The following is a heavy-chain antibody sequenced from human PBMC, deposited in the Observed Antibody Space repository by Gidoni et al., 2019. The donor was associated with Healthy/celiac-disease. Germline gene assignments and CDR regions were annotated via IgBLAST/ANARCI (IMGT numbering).Heavy chain of an antibody. CDR1: GFTFSSYS. CDR3: ARDLPIFGVVIPNYYYYYGMDV. J-gene: IGHJ6*02. V-gene: IGHV3-21*01. D-gene: IGHD3-3*01. Sequence: EVQLVESGGGLVKPGGSRRLSCAASGFTFSSYSMNWVRQAPGKGLESVSSISSSSSYIYYADSVKGRFTISRDNAKNSLYLQMNSLRAEDTAVYYCARDLPIFGVVIPNYYYYYGMDVWGQGTTVTVSS. CDR2: ISSSSSYI.